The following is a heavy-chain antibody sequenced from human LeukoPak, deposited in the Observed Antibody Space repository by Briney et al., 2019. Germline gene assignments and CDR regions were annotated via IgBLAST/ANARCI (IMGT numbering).Heavy chain of an antibody. CDR2: IYTSGTT. D-gene: IGHD3-10*01. CDR1: DGSISSGSYY. Sequence: SQTLSLTCTVSDGSISSGSYYFNWIRQPAGKGLEWIGRIYTSGTTNYNPSLKSRVSISVDTSKNQFSLRLSSVTAADTAVYYCARDQYDITMVRGVINNWFDPWGQGTLVTVSS. J-gene: IGHJ5*02. V-gene: IGHV4-61*02. CDR3: ARDQYDITMVRGVINNWFDP.